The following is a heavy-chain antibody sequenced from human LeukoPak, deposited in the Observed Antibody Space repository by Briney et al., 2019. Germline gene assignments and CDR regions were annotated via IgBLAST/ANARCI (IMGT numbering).Heavy chain of an antibody. J-gene: IGHJ4*02. D-gene: IGHD3-10*01. CDR3: AKSFWWFGEFSPFDY. Sequence: GGSLRLSCAASGFTVSSNYMSWVRQAPGKGLEWVSVIYSGGSTYYADSVKGRFTISRDNAKNSLYLQMNSLRAEDTAVYYCAKSFWWFGEFSPFDYWGQGTPVTVSS. CDR2: IYSGGST. CDR1: GFTVSSNY. V-gene: IGHV3-53*01.